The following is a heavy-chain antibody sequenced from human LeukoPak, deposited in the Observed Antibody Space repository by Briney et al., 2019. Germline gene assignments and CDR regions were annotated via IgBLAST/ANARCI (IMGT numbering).Heavy chain of an antibody. J-gene: IGHJ4*02. CDR1: GFTVSSND. CDR3: ARDHLGYCSSTSCYEVY. Sequence: QAGGSLRLSCVASGFTVSSNDMSWVRQAPGKGLEWVSVISSGGTTYYADSVKGRFTISRDNSKNTLYLQMNSLRAEDTAVYYCARDHLGYCSSTSCYEVYWGQGTLVTVSS. D-gene: IGHD2-2*01. CDR2: ISSGGTT. V-gene: IGHV3-53*01.